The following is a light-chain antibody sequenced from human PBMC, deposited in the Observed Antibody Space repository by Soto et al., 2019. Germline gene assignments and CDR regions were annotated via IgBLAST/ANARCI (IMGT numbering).Light chain of an antibody. CDR1: SSDVGGYNY. CDR2: DVS. J-gene: IGLJ3*02. Sequence: QSVLTQPASVSGSPGQSITISCTGTSSDVGGYNYVSWYQQHPGKAPKLMIYDVSNRPSGVSNRFSGSKSGNTASLTISGLQTEDEADYYCSSYTRSNTGVFGGGTSSPS. CDR3: SSYTRSNTGV. V-gene: IGLV2-14*03.